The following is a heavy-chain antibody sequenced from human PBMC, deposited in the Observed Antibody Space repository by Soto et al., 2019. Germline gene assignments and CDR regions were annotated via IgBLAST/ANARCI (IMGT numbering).Heavy chain of an antibody. D-gene: IGHD1-1*01. J-gene: IGHJ4*02. CDR3: ARTGDGHHDFLDY. V-gene: IGHV3-7*01. CDR1: GFTFSSDW. Sequence: DLEESGGGLVQPGGSLRLSCAAAGFTFSSDWMNWVRQAPGKGLEWVANINQDGNEDNLLDSVKRRFTISRDNAKNSLFLQMNSLRVDDTAVYYCARTGDGHHDFLDYWGQVALVSVSS. CDR2: INQDGNED.